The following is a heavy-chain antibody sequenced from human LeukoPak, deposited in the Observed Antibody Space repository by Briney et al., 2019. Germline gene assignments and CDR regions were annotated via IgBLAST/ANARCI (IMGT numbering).Heavy chain of an antibody. Sequence: SETLSLTCTVSGGSLSSDGYYWSWIRQPPGRGLEWIGYISQSGSTHYNPSLKSRVTISIDKSKNQFSLRLSSVTAADTAVYYCARMTGDYYFDYWGQGTLVTVSS. CDR3: ARMTGDYYFDY. V-gene: IGHV4-30-2*01. CDR1: GGSLSSDGYY. D-gene: IGHD7-27*01. CDR2: ISQSGST. J-gene: IGHJ4*02.